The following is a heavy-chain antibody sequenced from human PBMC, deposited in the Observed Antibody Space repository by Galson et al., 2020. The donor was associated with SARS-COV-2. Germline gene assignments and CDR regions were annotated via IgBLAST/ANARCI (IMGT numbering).Heavy chain of an antibody. J-gene: IGHJ4*02. CDR1: GGSFSDYY. Sequence: SQASETLSLTCAVYGGSFSDYYWSWIRQPPGRGLEWIGEINHRGSTSYNPSLESRVRISLDASKKQLSLRMSSVTAADSGLYYCARGTRDITMIVVVMTVVSCHFDLWGQGSLVTVSS. CDR3: ARGTRDITMIVVVMTVVSCHFDL. V-gene: IGHV4-34*01. D-gene: IGHD3-22*01. CDR2: INHRGST.